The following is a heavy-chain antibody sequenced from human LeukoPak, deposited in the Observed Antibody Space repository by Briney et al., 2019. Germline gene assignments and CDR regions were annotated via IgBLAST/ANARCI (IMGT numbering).Heavy chain of an antibody. CDR1: GGTFSSYA. Sequence: SVKVSCKASGGTFSSYAISWVRQAPGQGLEWMGGIIPIFGTANYAQKFQGRVTITADKSTSTAYMELSSLRSEDTAVYYCARSTSLGYWFDPWGQGTLVTVSP. CDR3: ARSTSLGYWFDP. V-gene: IGHV1-69*06. J-gene: IGHJ5*02. CDR2: IIPIFGTA. D-gene: IGHD2-2*01.